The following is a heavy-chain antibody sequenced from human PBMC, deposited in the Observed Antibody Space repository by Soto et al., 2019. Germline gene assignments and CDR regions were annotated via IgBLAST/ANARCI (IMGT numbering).Heavy chain of an antibody. CDR2: ISGSGGST. D-gene: IGHD2-8*01. Sequence: EVQLLESGGGLVQPGGSLRLSCAASGFTFSSYAMSWVRQAPGKGLEWVSAISGSGGSTYYADSVKGRFTISRDNSKNTLYLQMNSLRAEDTAVYYCAKDEFEVIVLMVYAIPVLDIWGQGTMVTVSS. J-gene: IGHJ3*02. CDR1: GFTFSSYA. CDR3: AKDEFEVIVLMVYAIPVLDI. V-gene: IGHV3-23*01.